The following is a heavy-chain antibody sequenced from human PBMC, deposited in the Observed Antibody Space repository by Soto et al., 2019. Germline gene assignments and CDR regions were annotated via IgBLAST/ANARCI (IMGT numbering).Heavy chain of an antibody. CDR2: IYASGAT. Sequence: SETLSLTCTVSGGSISTYYWSWIRQPPGGTLEWIGYIYASGATTYNPSLESRVTMSVDMPNNEFSLELTSLTAADTAVYYCARSHSFDGSIYHYFFDFWGQGTLVTVSS. D-gene: IGHD3-10*01. J-gene: IGHJ4*02. V-gene: IGHV4-59*01. CDR1: GGSISTYY. CDR3: ARSHSFDGSIYHYFFDF.